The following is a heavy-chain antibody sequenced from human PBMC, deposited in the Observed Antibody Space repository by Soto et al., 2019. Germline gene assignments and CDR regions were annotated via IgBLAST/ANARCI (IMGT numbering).Heavy chain of an antibody. CDR1: GGTFSSYA. Sequence: SVKVSCKASGGTFSSYAISWVRQAPGQGPDWMGGINPIFGTANYAKKSQGRVTILADDSTSTAYMELSSLRSEDTAVYYCANPSRAYYYGMDVWGQGTTVTVSS. J-gene: IGHJ6*02. V-gene: IGHV1-69*13. CDR3: ANPSRAYYYGMDV. CDR2: INPIFGTA.